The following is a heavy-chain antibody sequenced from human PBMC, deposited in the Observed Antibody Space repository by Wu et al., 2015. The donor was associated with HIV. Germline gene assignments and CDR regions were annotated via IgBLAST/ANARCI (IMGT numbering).Heavy chain of an antibody. J-gene: IGHJ4*02. CDR2: IIPIFGTA. CDR3: ARNPPNLLYSNYVHFDY. CDR1: GGTFSSYA. D-gene: IGHD4-11*01. Sequence: QVQLVQSGAEVKKPGSSVKVSCKASGGTFSSYAISWVRQAPGQGLEWMGGIIPIFGTANYAQKLQGRVTMTTDTSTSTAYMELRSLRSDDTAVYYCARNPPNLLYSNYVHFDYWGQGTLVTVSS. V-gene: IGHV1-69*05.